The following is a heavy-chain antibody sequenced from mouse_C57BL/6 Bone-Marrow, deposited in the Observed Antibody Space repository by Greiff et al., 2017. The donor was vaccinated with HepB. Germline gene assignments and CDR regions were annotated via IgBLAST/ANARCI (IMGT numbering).Heavy chain of an antibody. D-gene: IGHD1-1*01. J-gene: IGHJ4*01. CDR1: GFNIKDDY. Sequence: EVQRVESGAELVRPGASVKLSCTASGFNIKDDYMHWVKQRPEQGLEWIGWIDPENGDTEYASKFQGKATITADTSSNTAYLQLSSLTSEDTAVYDCTTTITTVVAPCAMDYWGQGTSVTVSS. V-gene: IGHV14-4*01. CDR2: IDPENGDT. CDR3: TTTITTVVAPCAMDY.